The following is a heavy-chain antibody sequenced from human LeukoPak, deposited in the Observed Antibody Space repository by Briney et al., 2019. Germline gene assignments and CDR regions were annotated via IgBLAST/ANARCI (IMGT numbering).Heavy chain of an antibody. V-gene: IGHV4-31*03. Sequence: SQTLSLTCTVSGGSISSGGYYWSWIRQHPGKGLEWIGYIYYSGSTYYNPSLKGRVTISVDTSKNQFSLKLSSVTAADTAVYYCARDRVVVVPAAPPGYYYYGMDVWGQGTTVTVSS. CDR3: ARDRVVVVPAAPPGYYYYGMDV. D-gene: IGHD2-2*01. CDR2: IYYSGST. J-gene: IGHJ6*02. CDR1: GGSISSGGYY.